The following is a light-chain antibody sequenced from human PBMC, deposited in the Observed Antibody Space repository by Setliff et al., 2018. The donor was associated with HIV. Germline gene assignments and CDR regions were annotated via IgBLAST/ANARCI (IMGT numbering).Light chain of an antibody. CDR2: DVT. V-gene: IGLV2-11*01. J-gene: IGLJ2*01. CDR1: SSDVGGYMY. Sequence: QSVLTQPRSVSGSPGQSVTISCTGTSSDVGGYMYVSWYQQHPGKAPKLMIYDVTKRPSGVPDRFSGSKSGNTASLTISGLQAEDEADYYCCSYAGTYTVVFGGGTQLTVL. CDR3: CSYAGTYTVV.